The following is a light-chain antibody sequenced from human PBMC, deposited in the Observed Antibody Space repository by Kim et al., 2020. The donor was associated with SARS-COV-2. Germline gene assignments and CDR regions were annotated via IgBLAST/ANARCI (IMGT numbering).Light chain of an antibody. CDR3: AAWDDSLSVYV. CDR1: SSNIGTNY. Sequence: GQRVTISCSGSSSNIGTNYVYWYQQLPGTAPKLLIYRNNQRPSGVPDRFSGSKSGTSASLAISGLRSEDEADYYCAAWDDSLSVYVFGPGTKVTVL. CDR2: RNN. J-gene: IGLJ1*01. V-gene: IGLV1-47*01.